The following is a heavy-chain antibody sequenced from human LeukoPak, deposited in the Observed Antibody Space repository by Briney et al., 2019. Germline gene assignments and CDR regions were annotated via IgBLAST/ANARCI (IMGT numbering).Heavy chain of an antibody. J-gene: IGHJ3*02. V-gene: IGHV1-8*01. Sequence: GASVKVSCKASGYTFTSYDINWVRQATGQGLEWMGWMNPNSGNTGYAQKFQGRVTMTRNTSISTAYMELSSLRPEDTAVYYCARGDAYYDFWSGYSGNAFDIWGQGTMVTVSS. CDR3: ARGDAYYDFWSGYSGNAFDI. CDR2: MNPNSGNT. CDR1: GYTFTSYD. D-gene: IGHD3-3*01.